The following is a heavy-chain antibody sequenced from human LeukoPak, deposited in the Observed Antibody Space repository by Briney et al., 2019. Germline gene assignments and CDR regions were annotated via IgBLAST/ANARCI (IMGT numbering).Heavy chain of an antibody. D-gene: IGHD3-16*01. CDR2: INPNSGGT. CDR3: ARGASLRLAPGLIDI. J-gene: IGHJ3*02. Sequence: ASVKVSCKASGYTFTGYYMHWVRQAPGQGLEWMGWINPNSGGTNYAQKFQGRVTMTRDTSISTAYMELSRLRSDDTAVYYCARGASLRLAPGLIDIWGQGTMVTVSS. CDR1: GYTFTGYY. V-gene: IGHV1-2*02.